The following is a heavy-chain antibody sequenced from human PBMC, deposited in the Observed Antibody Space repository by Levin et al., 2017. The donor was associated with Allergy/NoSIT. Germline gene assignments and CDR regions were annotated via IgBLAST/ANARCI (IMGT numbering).Heavy chain of an antibody. CDR3: AKDLVVVPATNPPLDAYDN. J-gene: IGHJ3*02. V-gene: IGHV3-23*01. Sequence: GGSLRLSCAASGFTFSNYAMGWVRQAPGKGLEWVSCISGSGDKTYYADSVEGWFTISRDNSKNALYLQMNSLRAEDTALYYCAKDLVVVPATNPPLDAYDNWGQGTMVTVSS. D-gene: IGHD2-21*02. CDR1: GFTFSNYA. CDR2: ISGSGDKT.